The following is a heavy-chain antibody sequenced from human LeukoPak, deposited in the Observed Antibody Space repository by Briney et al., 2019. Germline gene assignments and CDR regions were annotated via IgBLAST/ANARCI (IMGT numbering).Heavy chain of an antibody. CDR3: ARDSRYDTS. CDR2: IYYSGST. D-gene: IGHD3-22*01. J-gene: IGHJ5*02. CDR1: GGSVSSGSYY. V-gene: IGHV4-61*01. Sequence: SETLSLTCTVSGGSVSSGSYYWSWIRQPPGKGLEWIGYIYYSGSTNYNPSLKSRVTISVDTSKNQFSLKLSSVTAADTAVYYCARDSRYDTSWGQGTLVTVSS.